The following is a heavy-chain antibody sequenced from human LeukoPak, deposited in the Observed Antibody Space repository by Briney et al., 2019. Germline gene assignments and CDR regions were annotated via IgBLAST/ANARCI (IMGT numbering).Heavy chain of an antibody. J-gene: IGHJ4*02. Sequence: AGGSLRLSCAASGFTFSSYWMSWVRQVPGEWLEWVGNIKPVGSENLYVDSVKGRFTIHRDNAKNSLYLQMNSLRAEDTAVYYCARDNMITFGGVIVYLDYWGQGTLVTVSS. CDR2: IKPVGSEN. CDR3: ARDNMITFGGVIVYLDY. V-gene: IGHV3-7*01. CDR1: GFTFSSYW. D-gene: IGHD3-16*02.